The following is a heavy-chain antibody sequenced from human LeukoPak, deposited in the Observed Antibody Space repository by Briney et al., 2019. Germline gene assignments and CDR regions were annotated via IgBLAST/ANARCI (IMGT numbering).Heavy chain of an antibody. D-gene: IGHD4-17*01. V-gene: IGHV3-30*18. J-gene: IGHJ6*03. CDR1: GFTFSSYG. CDR3: AKDGEYYGDYDFYYYYYMDV. CDR2: ISYDGSNK. Sequence: QAGGSLRLSCAASGFTFSSYGMHWVRQAPGKGLEWVAVISYDGSNKYYADSVKGRFTISRDNSKNTLYLQMNSLRAEDTAVYYCAKDGEYYGDYDFYYYYYMDVWGKGTTVTVSS.